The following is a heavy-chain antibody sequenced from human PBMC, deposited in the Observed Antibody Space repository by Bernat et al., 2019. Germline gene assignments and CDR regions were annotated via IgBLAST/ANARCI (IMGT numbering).Heavy chain of an antibody. J-gene: IGHJ4*02. CDR3: ARGPIQLWLGGTFDY. V-gene: IGHV3-48*03. Sequence: EVQLVESGGGLVQPGGSLRLSCAASGFTFSSYEMNWVRQAPGKGLEWVSYISSSSSYTNYADSVKGRFTISRDNAKNSLYLQMNSLRAEDTAVYYCARGPIQLWLGGTFDYWGQGTLVTVSS. CDR1: GFTFSSYE. D-gene: IGHD5-18*01. CDR2: ISSSSSYT.